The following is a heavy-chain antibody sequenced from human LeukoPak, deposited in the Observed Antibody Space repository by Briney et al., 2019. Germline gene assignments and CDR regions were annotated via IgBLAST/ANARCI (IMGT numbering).Heavy chain of an antibody. CDR1: AFIFSGHW. CDR3: ASSGSYRFDY. CDR2: IKEDGSER. J-gene: IGHJ4*02. D-gene: IGHD1-26*01. V-gene: IGHV3-7*03. Sequence: GGSLRLSCEGSAFIFSGHWMNWVRQTPGKGLEWVASIKEDGSERQYVDSVKGRFSISRDNTKGSLFLQLNSLRAEDTAVYYCASSGSYRFDYWGQGTLVTVSS.